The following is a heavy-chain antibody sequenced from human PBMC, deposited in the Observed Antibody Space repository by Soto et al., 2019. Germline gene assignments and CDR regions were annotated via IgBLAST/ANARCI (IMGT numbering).Heavy chain of an antibody. CDR1: GFTFSSYS. CDR2: ISSSSSYI. J-gene: IGHJ5*02. CDR3: ARDLGSSSWYRGPGWLNWFDP. Sequence: GSLRLSCAASGFTFSSYSMNWVRQAPGKGLEWVSSISSSSSYIYYADSVKGRFTISRDNAKNSLYLQMNSLRAEDTAVYYCARDLGSSSWYRGPGWLNWFDPWGQGTLVTVSS. D-gene: IGHD6-13*01. V-gene: IGHV3-21*01.